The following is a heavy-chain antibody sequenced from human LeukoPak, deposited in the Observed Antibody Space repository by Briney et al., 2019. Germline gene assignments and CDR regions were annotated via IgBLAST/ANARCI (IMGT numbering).Heavy chain of an antibody. J-gene: IGHJ6*02. CDR1: GFRFSSYW. D-gene: IGHD3-10*01. V-gene: IGHV3-7*04. CDR2: IKQDGSEK. Sequence: GGSLRLSCAASGFRFSSYWMSWVRQAPGKGLEWVANIKQDGSEKYYVDSVKGRFTISRDNAKNSLSLQLNSLRDEDTAVYFCAKVIRGGYGMDVWGQGTTVTVSS. CDR3: AKVIRGGYGMDV.